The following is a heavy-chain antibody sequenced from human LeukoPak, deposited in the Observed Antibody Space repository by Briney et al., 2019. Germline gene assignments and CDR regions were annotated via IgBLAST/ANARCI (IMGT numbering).Heavy chain of an antibody. CDR3: ARETRYGDYVFGFTCWFDP. D-gene: IGHD4-17*01. V-gene: IGHV3-30*04. Sequence: GRSLRLSCAASGFTFSSYAMHWVRQAPGKGLEWVAVISYDGSNKYYADSVKGRFTISRDNSKNTLYLQMNSLRAEDTAVYYCARETRYGDYVFGFTCWFDPWGQGTLVTVSS. CDR1: GFTFSSYA. J-gene: IGHJ5*02. CDR2: ISYDGSNK.